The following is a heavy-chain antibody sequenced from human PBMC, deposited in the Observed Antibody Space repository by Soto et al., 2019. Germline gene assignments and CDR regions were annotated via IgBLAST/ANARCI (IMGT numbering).Heavy chain of an antibody. Sequence: GGSLRLSCAASGFTFSSYAMHWVRQAPGKGLEWVAVISYDGSNKYYADSVKGRFTISRDNSKNTLYLQMNSLRAEDTAVYYCARGNGLELYYYYYGMEVWGQGTTVTVSS. V-gene: IGHV3-30-3*01. CDR3: ARGNGLELYYYYYGMEV. CDR1: GFTFSSYA. J-gene: IGHJ6*02. CDR2: ISYDGSNK. D-gene: IGHD1-26*01.